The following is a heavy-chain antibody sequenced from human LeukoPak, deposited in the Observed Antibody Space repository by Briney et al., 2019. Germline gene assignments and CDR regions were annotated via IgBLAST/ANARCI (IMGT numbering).Heavy chain of an antibody. CDR2: IKQDGSEK. J-gene: IGHJ4*02. D-gene: IGHD3-9*01. Sequence: GGSLRLSCAASGFTFSSYWMSWVRQAPGKGLEWVANIKQDGSEKYYVDSVKGRFTISRDNAKNSLYLQMNSLRAEDTAVYYCATFYDILTGGNFDYWGQGTLVTVSS. CDR1: GFTFSSYW. V-gene: IGHV3-7*01. CDR3: ATFYDILTGGNFDY.